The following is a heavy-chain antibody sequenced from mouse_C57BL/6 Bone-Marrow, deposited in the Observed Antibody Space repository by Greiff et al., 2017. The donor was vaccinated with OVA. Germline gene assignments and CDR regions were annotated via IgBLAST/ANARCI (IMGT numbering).Heavy chain of an antibody. CDR1: GYSITSGYY. D-gene: IGHD1-1*01. J-gene: IGHJ2*01. Sequence: EVQLQQSGPGLVKPSQSLSLTCSVTGYSITSGYYWNWIRQFPGNKLEWMGYISYDGSNNYNPSLKNRISITRDTSKNQFFLKLNSVTTEDTATYYCAFITTVVATKTYFDYWGQGTTLTVSS. V-gene: IGHV3-6*01. CDR3: AFITTVVATKTYFDY. CDR2: ISYDGSN.